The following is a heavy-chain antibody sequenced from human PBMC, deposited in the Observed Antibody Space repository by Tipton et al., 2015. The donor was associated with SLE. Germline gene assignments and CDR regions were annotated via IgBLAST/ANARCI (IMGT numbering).Heavy chain of an antibody. CDR3: AKDATPAEAFLKWGWFDP. CDR2: ISSSSTYK. CDR1: GFKFSDYN. J-gene: IGHJ5*02. D-gene: IGHD2-2*01. V-gene: IGHV3-21*06. Sequence: GSLRLSCTASGFKFSDYNMNWVRQAPGKGLEWVSSISSSSTYKYYAASVEGRFTISRDNARNSLNLQLTGLRAEDTAVYYCAKDATPAEAFLKWGWFDPLGQGTLVTVSS.